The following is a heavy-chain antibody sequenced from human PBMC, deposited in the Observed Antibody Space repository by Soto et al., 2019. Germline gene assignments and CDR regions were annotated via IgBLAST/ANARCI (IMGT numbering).Heavy chain of an antibody. V-gene: IGHV2-26*01. CDR3: ARSYSYYDILTGYLYSFDY. Sequence: QVTLKESGPVLVKPTETLTLTCTVSGFSLSNARMGVSWIRQPPGKALEWLAHIFSNDEKSYSTSLKSRLTISKDTSKSQVVLTMTNMDPVDTATYYCARSYSYYDILTGYLYSFDYWGQGTLVTVSS. J-gene: IGHJ4*02. CDR2: IFSNDEK. CDR1: GFSLSNARMG. D-gene: IGHD3-9*01.